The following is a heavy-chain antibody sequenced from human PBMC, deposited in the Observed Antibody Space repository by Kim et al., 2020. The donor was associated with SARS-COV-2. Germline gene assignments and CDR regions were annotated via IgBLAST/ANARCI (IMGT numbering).Heavy chain of an antibody. D-gene: IGHD2-21*02. V-gene: IGHV4-30-4*01. CDR1: GGSISSGDYY. J-gene: IGHJ6*02. CDR3: ASLRIVVVTAKEGYYYYYYGMDV. CDR2: IYYSGST. Sequence: SETLSLTCTVSGGSISSGDYYWSWIRQPPGKGLEWIGYIYYSGSTYYNPSLKSRVTISVDTSKNQFSLKLSSVTAADTAVYYCASLRIVVVTAKEGYYYYYYGMDVWGQGTTVTVSS.